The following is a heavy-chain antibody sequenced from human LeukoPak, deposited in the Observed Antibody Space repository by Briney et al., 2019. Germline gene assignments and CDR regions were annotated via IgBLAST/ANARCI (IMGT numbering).Heavy chain of an antibody. J-gene: IGHJ4*02. CDR1: GYTFTSYG. CDR2: ISAYNGNT. CDR3: ARDPYGNVDTAMDFDY. D-gene: IGHD5-18*01. V-gene: IGHV1-18*01. Sequence: GASVKVSCKASGYTFTSYGISWVRQAPGQGLEWMAWISAYNGNTNYAQKLQGRVTMTTDTSTSTAYMELRSLRSDDTAVYYCARDPYGNVDTAMDFDYWGQGTLVTVSS.